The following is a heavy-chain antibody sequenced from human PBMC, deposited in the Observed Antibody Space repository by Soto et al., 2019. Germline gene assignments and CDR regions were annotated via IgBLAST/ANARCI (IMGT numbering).Heavy chain of an antibody. CDR1: GYTFISYD. Sequence: QVQLVQSGAEVKKPGASVKVSCKASGYTFISYDVTWVRQATGQGLEWMGWISAYSGNTDYAQNLTGRVTMTTDTLMPTGLMDLRTVSSDCTAEVFFAGGGAGTTSHKLQFWGQGTPVTVSS. CDR2: ISAYSGNT. V-gene: IGHV1-18*01. D-gene: IGHD1-1*01. CDR3: AGGGAGTTSHKLQF. J-gene: IGHJ4*02.